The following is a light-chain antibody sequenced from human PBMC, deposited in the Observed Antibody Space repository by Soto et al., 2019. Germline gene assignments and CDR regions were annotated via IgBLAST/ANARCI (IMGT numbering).Light chain of an antibody. V-gene: IGLV2-8*01. J-gene: IGLJ2*01. Sequence: QSALTQPPSASGSPGQSVTISCTGTSSDIGGYNFVSWYQQHPGKAPKLMIYEVSQRPSGVPHRFSGSKSGNTASLTVSGLQAEDEADYYCSSYAGSNTVVFGGGTKLTVL. CDR2: EVS. CDR1: SSDIGGYNF. CDR3: SSYAGSNTVV.